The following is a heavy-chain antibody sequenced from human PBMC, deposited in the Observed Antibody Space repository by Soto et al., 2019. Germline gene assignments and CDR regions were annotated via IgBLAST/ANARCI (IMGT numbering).Heavy chain of an antibody. V-gene: IGHV1-3*01. Sequence: ASVKVSCKASGYTFTSYAMHWVRQAPGQRLEWMGWINAGNGNTKYSQKFQGRVTITRDTSASTAYMELSSLRSEDTAVYYCARVLIAALLPSYYYGMDVWGQGTTVTVSS. CDR2: INAGNGNT. D-gene: IGHD6-6*01. CDR3: ARVLIAALLPSYYYGMDV. J-gene: IGHJ6*02. CDR1: GYTFTSYA.